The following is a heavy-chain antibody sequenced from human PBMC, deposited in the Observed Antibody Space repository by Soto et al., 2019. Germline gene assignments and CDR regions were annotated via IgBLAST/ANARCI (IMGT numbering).Heavy chain of an antibody. CDR3: AKTRVSRWELLPYDY. CDR1: GFPFSSYG. J-gene: IGHJ4*02. CDR2: ISYDGSNI. D-gene: IGHD1-26*01. Sequence: QVQLVESGGGVVQPGRSLRLSCAASGFPFSSYGMHWVRQAPGTGLEWVAVISYDGSNIYYADSVKSRFTISRDNSKNPLYLQMTNMRGEDTAVYYCAKTRVSRWELLPYDYWGQGTLVTVSS. V-gene: IGHV3-30*18.